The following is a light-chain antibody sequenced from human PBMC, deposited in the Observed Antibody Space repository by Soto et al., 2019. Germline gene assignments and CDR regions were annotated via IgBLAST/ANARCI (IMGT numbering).Light chain of an antibody. J-gene: IGKJ2*01. CDR3: QQSYSLPYT. V-gene: IGKV1-39*01. Sequence: DIQMAQFPSSLFASVGDRVTITFRPSQSIDNFLNWYQQKPGKAPNLLIYAASSLQSGVSSRFSGSGSGTDFTLTISSLQPEDSATYYCQQSYSLPYTFGQGTKVDIK. CDR1: QSIDNF. CDR2: AAS.